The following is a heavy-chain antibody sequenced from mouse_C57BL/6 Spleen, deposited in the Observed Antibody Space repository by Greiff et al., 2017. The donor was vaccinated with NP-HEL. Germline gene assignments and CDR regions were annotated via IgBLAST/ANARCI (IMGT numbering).Heavy chain of an antibody. J-gene: IGHJ4*01. Sequence: QVQLQQSGAELVRPGPSVKVSCKASGYAFTNYLIEWVKQRPGQGLEWIGVINPGSGGTNYNEKFKGKATLTADKSSSTAYMQLSSLTSEDSAVYVCARLESKNYAMDYWGQGTSVTVSS. CDR2: INPGSGGT. V-gene: IGHV1-54*01. D-gene: IGHD2-5*01. CDR1: GYAFTNYL. CDR3: ARLESKNYAMDY.